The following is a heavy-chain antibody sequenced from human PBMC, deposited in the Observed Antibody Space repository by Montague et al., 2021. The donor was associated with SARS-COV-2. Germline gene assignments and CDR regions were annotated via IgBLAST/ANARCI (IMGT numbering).Heavy chain of an antibody. V-gene: IGHV3-30-3*01. J-gene: IGHJ4*02. CDR1: GSTFSSYA. Sequence: SLRLSCAASGSTFSSYAMHWVRQAPGKGLEWVAVISYDGSNKYYADSVKGRFTISRDNSKNTLYLQMNSLRAEDTAVYYCARPSSGYGYYFDYWGQGTLVTVSS. D-gene: IGHD5-12*01. CDR3: ARPSSGYGYYFDY. CDR2: ISYDGSNK.